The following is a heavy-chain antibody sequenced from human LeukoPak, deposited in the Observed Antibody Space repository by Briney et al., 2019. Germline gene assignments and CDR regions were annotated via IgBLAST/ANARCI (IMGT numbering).Heavy chain of an antibody. V-gene: IGHV1-2*02. Sequence: ASVKVSCKASGYTFTDHYIHWVRQAPRQGLEWMGWLNPSDNGVNYAQKFQGRVAMTRDTSITTAYVEVTRLTSDDTAVYYCTTNAAALDYWGQGTRVTVSS. J-gene: IGHJ4*02. CDR1: GYTFTDHY. CDR2: LNPSDNGV. D-gene: IGHD6-13*01. CDR3: TTNAAALDY.